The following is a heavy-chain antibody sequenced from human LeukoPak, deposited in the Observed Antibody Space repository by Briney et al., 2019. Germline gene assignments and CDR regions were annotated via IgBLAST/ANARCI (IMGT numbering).Heavy chain of an antibody. CDR1: GYTFTSCD. J-gene: IGHJ4*02. D-gene: IGHD6-19*01. CDR2: MNPNSGNT. Sequence: ASVKVSCKASGYTFTSCDINWVRQATGQGLEWMGWMNPNSGNTGYGQSFQGRITMTWDISIGTAYMELSNLTSEDTAIYYCTRGSSGRRDNWGQGTLVTVSA. V-gene: IGHV1-8*01. CDR3: TRGSSGRRDN.